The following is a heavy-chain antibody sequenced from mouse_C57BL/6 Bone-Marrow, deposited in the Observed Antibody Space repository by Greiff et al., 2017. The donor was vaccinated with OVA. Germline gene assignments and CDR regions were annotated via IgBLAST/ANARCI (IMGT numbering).Heavy chain of an antibody. J-gene: IGHJ3*01. CDR2: IDPSDSHT. D-gene: IGHD2-3*01. CDR3: ARDGYYGWFAY. Sequence: VQLQQPGAELVMPGASVKLSCKASGYTFTSYWMHWVKQRPGQGLEWIGEIDPSDSHTNYNQKFKGKSTLTVDKSSSTAYMQLSSLTSEDSAVYYCARDGYYGWFAYWGQGTLVTVSA. CDR1: GYTFTSYW. V-gene: IGHV1-69*01.